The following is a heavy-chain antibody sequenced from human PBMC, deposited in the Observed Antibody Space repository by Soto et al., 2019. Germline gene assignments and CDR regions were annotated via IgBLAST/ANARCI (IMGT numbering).Heavy chain of an antibody. CDR3: ARGGTTVTDF. J-gene: IGHJ4*02. V-gene: IGHV3-11*06. Sequence: QVQLVESGGGLVKPGGSLRLSCVASGFTFNDYYMSWIRQAPGKGLAWVSYISSSSGYTNYADSVKGRFTISRDNARNSLYLQMNSLIAEDTAVYYCARGGTTVTDFWGQGTLVTVSS. CDR1: GFTFNDYY. D-gene: IGHD4-17*01. CDR2: ISSSSGYT.